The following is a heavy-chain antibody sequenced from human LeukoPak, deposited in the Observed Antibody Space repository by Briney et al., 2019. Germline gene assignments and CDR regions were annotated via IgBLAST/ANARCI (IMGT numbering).Heavy chain of an antibody. CDR3: ARIGYSYGMDV. CDR1: GGSVSSGSYY. Sequence: PSETLSLTCTVSGGSVSSGSYYWSWIRQPPGKGLEWIGYIYYSGSTNYNPSLKSRVTISVDTSKNQFSLKLSSVTAADTAVYYCARIGYSYGMDVWGQGTTVTVSS. J-gene: IGHJ6*02. V-gene: IGHV4-61*01. D-gene: IGHD2-15*01. CDR2: IYYSGST.